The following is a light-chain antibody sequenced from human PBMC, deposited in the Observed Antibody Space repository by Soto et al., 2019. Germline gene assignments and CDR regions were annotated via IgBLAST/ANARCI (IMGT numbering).Light chain of an antibody. Sequence: QAVVTQAPSLTVSPGGTVTLTCCSSTGAVTSGHYPYWLQQKPAQAHKTLIYNNFNTHSWTPARFSGSLLGGKAALTLSGAQPEDEAVYFCLLSYHPGVIFGGGTKLTVL. CDR2: NNF. CDR1: TGAVTSGHY. V-gene: IGLV7-46*01. CDR3: LLSYHPGVI. J-gene: IGLJ2*01.